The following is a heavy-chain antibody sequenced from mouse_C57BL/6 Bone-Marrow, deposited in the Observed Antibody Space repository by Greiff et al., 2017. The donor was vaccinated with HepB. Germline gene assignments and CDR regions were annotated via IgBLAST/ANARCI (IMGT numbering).Heavy chain of an antibody. CDR1: GFTFSDYG. J-gene: IGHJ4*01. V-gene: IGHV5-17*01. CDR2: ISSGSSTI. CDR3: ARTLITTVVARAMDY. Sequence: EVKLVESGGGLVKPGGSLKLSCAASGFTFSDYGMHWVRQAPEKGLEWVAYISSGSSTIYYADTVKGRFTISRDNAKNTLFLQMTSLRSEDTAMYYCARTLITTVVARAMDYWGQGTSVTVSS. D-gene: IGHD1-1*01.